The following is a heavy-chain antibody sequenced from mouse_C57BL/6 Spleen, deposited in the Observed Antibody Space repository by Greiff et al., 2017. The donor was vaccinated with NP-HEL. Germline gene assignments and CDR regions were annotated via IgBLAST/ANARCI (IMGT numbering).Heavy chain of an antibody. CDR2: IWRGGST. Sequence: VKVVESGPGLVQPSQRLSITCTVSGFSLTSYGVHWVRQSPGKGLEWLGVIWRGGSTDYNAAFMSRLSITKDNSKSQVFFKMNSLQADDTAIYYCAKNGVYYGNFYAMDYWGQGTSVTVSS. V-gene: IGHV2-5*01. CDR3: AKNGVYYGNFYAMDY. D-gene: IGHD2-1*01. J-gene: IGHJ4*01. CDR1: GFSLTSYG.